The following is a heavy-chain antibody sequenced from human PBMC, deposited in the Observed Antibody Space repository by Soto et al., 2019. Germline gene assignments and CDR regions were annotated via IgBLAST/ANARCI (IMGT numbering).Heavy chain of an antibody. CDR3: ARDYASPLLYDILNGHLVH. CDR1: GFTFSSYS. Sequence: PGGSLRLSCAASGFTFSSYSMNWVRQAPGKGLEWVSSISSSSSYIYYADSVKGRFTISRDNAKNSLYLQMNSLRAEDTAVYYCARDYASPLLYDILNGHLVHWCPGPRVTV. V-gene: IGHV3-21*01. CDR2: ISSSSSYI. D-gene: IGHD3-9*01. J-gene: IGHJ4*02.